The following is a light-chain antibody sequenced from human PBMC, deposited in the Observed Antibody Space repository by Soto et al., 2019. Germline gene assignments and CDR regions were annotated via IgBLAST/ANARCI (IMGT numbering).Light chain of an antibody. CDR3: QQLDSYPIT. CDR1: QGISNY. V-gene: IGKV1-9*01. Sequence: DIQLTQSPSFLSASVGDRVTITCRASQGISNYLAWYQQKAGKAPNLLINAASTLQSGVPSRFSGSGSGTAFTLTISSLQPEDFATYYCQQLDSYPITFGQGTRLEIK. CDR2: AAS. J-gene: IGKJ5*01.